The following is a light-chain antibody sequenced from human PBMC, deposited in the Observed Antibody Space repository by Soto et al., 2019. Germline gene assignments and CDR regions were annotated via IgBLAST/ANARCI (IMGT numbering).Light chain of an antibody. CDR3: QAWGSSTGV. Sequence: SYELTQPPSVSVSPGQTASITCSGDKLGDKYACWYQQKPGQSPVLVIYQDSKRPSGIPERFSGSSSGNTATLTISGTQAMDEAYYYCQAWGSSTGVFGGGTKLTVL. J-gene: IGLJ2*01. CDR1: KLGDKY. V-gene: IGLV3-1*01. CDR2: QDS.